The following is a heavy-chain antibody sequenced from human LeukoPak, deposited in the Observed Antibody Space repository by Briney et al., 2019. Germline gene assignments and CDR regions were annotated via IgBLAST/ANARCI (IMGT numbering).Heavy chain of an antibody. CDR3: ARVRYSSSWYYFDY. Sequence: PSETLSLTCTVSGGSISSYYWSWIRQPPGKGLEWIGYIYYSGSTNYNPSLKSRVTISVDTSKNQFSLKLSSVTAADTAVYYCARVRYSSSWYYFDYWGQGTLSPSPQ. CDR1: GGSISSYY. V-gene: IGHV4-59*01. CDR2: IYYSGST. J-gene: IGHJ4*02. D-gene: IGHD6-13*01.